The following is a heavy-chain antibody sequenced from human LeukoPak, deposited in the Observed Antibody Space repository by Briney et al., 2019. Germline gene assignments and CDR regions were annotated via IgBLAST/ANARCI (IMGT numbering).Heavy chain of an antibody. Sequence: ASVKVSCKASGYTFTSYGISWVRQAPGQGLEWMGWISAYNGNTNYAQKLQGRVTMTTDTSTSTAYMELRSLRSDDTAVYYCARDVRGDYDILTGWDYWGQGTLVTVSS. CDR3: ARDVRGDYDILTGWDY. J-gene: IGHJ4*02. CDR1: GYTFTSYG. CDR2: ISAYNGNT. V-gene: IGHV1-18*01. D-gene: IGHD3-9*01.